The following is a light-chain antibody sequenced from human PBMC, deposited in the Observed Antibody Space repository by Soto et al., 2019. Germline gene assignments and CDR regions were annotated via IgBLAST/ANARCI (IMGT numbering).Light chain of an antibody. CDR3: QQYNSYPYT. J-gene: IGKJ2*01. V-gene: IGKV1-5*03. Sequence: DIQMTQTPSTLSTSVGDRVTLTCRASQYISTWLAWYQRKPGRVPKLLIYKASNLESGVPSRFSGSGSGTEFTLTISSLQPDDFATYYCQQYNSYPYTFGQGTKLEIK. CDR1: QYISTW. CDR2: KAS.